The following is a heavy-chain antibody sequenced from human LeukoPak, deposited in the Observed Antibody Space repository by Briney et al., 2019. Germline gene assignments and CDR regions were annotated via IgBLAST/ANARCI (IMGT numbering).Heavy chain of an antibody. V-gene: IGHV4-30-2*01. J-gene: IGHJ4*02. D-gene: IGHD5-24*01. Sequence: SETLSLTCAVSGGSISSGGYSWSWIRQPPGKGLEWIGYIYHSGSTYYNPSLKSRVTISVDRSKNQFSLKLSSVTAADTAVYYCARAPRRDGYYFDYWGQGTLVTVSS. CDR3: ARAPRRDGYYFDY. CDR2: IYHSGST. CDR1: GGSISSGGYS.